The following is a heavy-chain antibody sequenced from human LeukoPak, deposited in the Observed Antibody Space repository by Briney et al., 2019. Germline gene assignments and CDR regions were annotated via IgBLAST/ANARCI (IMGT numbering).Heavy chain of an antibody. CDR2: IYYSGST. J-gene: IGHJ4*02. CDR3: ARQGYSSGYIDY. V-gene: IGHV4-59*08. CDR1: GGSISSYY. D-gene: IGHD6-19*01. Sequence: SETLSLTCTVSGGSISSYYWSWIRQPPGKGLEWIGYIYYSGSTNYNPSPKSRVTISVDTSKNQFSLKLSSVTAADTAVYYCARQGYSSGYIDYWGQGTLVTVSS.